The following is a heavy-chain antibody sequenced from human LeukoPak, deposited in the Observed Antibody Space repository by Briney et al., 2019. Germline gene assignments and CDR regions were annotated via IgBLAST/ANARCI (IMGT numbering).Heavy chain of an antibody. CDR2: ISAYNGNT. CDR1: GYTFTSYG. D-gene: IGHD2-2*03. J-gene: IGHJ4*02. Sequence: ASVKVSCKASGYTFTSYGISWVRQAPGQELEWMGWISAYNGNTNYAQKLQGRVTMTTDTSTSTAYMELRSLRSDDTAVYYCARDLMDIVVVPAAMDYWGQGTLVTVSS. V-gene: IGHV1-18*01. CDR3: ARDLMDIVVVPAAMDY.